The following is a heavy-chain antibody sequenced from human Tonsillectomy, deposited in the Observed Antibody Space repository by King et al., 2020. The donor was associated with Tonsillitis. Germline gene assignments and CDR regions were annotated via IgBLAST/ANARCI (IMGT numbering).Heavy chain of an antibody. CDR1: GASISSADYY. D-gene: IGHD3-22*01. Sequence: VQLQESGPGLVKPSQTLSLACIVSGASISSADYYWGWIRQPPGKGLEWIGYIYYSGSTYNNPSLKSRAAISLDTSKNQFFLELSSVTAADTAVYYCARTPYYESSGFYPTWGRGTLVTVSS. V-gene: IGHV4-30-4*01. CDR3: ARTPYYESSGFYPT. J-gene: IGHJ5*02. CDR2: IYYSGST.